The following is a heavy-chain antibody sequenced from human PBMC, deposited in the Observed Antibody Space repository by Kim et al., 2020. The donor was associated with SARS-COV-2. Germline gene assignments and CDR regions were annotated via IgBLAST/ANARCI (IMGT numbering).Heavy chain of an antibody. Sequence: SGPTLVNPTQTLTLTCTFSGFSLSTSGMCVSWIRQPPGKALEWLALIDWDDDKYYSTSLKTRLTISKDTSKNQVVLTMTNMDPVDTATYYCALAFTMVRGVLPNYYGMDVWGQGTTVTVSS. CDR1: GFSLSTSGMC. J-gene: IGHJ6*02. D-gene: IGHD3-10*01. CDR3: ALAFTMVRGVLPNYYGMDV. V-gene: IGHV2-70*01. CDR2: IDWDDDK.